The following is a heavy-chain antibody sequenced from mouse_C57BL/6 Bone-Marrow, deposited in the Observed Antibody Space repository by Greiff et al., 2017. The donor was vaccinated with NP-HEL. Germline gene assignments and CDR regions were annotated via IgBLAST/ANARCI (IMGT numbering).Heavy chain of an antibody. CDR3: TRDRYYDYYAMDY. V-gene: IGHV5-9-1*02. Sequence: EVQLVQSGDGLVKPGASLKLSCAASGFTFSSYAMPWVRQTPVQGLEWVAYISTGGDYTYYADTVKGRFTFSTDNARNTLYLQMSSLKSEDTAMYYCTRDRYYDYYAMDYWGQGTSVTVSS. CDR1: GFTFSSYA. J-gene: IGHJ4*01. D-gene: IGHD2-12*01. CDR2: ISTGGDYT.